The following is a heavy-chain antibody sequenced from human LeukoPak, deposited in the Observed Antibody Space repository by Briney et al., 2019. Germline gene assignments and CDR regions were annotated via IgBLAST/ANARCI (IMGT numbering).Heavy chain of an antibody. CDR1: GFTFSSYD. J-gene: IGHJ4*02. Sequence: GGSLRLSCAASGFTFSSYDTNWVRQAPGKGLEWVSYISPSSTRIDYAASVRGRFTISRDNAKNSLYLQMSSLRADDTAVYYCARDLRTPYDYWGQGTLVTVSS. CDR2: ISPSSTRI. CDR3: ARDLRTPYDY. V-gene: IGHV3-48*03.